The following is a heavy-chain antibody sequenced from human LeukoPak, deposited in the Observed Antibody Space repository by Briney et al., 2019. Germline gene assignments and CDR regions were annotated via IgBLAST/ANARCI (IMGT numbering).Heavy chain of an antibody. Sequence: PSQTLSLTCTVSGGSISSGDYYWSWIRQPPGKGLEWIGYIYYSGSTYYNPSLKSRVTISGDRSKNQFSVKLSSVTAADTAVYFCARDIADAYGGTMDVWGKGTTVTVSS. D-gene: IGHD2-21*01. V-gene: IGHV4-30-4*01. J-gene: IGHJ6*03. CDR3: ARDIADAYGGTMDV. CDR2: IYYSGST. CDR1: GGSISSGDYY.